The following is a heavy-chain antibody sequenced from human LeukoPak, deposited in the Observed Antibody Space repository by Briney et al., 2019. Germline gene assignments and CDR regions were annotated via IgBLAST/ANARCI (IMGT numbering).Heavy chain of an antibody. D-gene: IGHD6-6*01. J-gene: IGHJ4*02. CDR1: GFTFSSYA. Sequence: PGGSLRLSCAASGFTFSSYAMSWVRQAPGKGLEWVSAISGSGGSTYYADSVKGRFTISRDNSKNALYLQMNSLRAEDTAVYYCAERGSYSSSPRYYFDYWGQGTLVTVSS. V-gene: IGHV3-23*01. CDR3: AERGSYSSSPRYYFDY. CDR2: ISGSGGST.